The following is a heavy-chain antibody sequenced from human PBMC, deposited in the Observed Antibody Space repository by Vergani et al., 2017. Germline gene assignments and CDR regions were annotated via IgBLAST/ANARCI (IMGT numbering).Heavy chain of an antibody. CDR3: ARALPQYYYDMGYFDL. CDR2: IYYSGST. D-gene: IGHD3-22*01. Sequence: QVQLQESGPGLVKPSETLSLTCTVSGGSISSYYWSWIRQPPGKGLEWIGYIYYSGSTNYNPSLKSRVTISVDTSKNQFSLMLSSVTAADTAVYYCARALPQYYYDMGYFDLWGRGTLVTVSS. J-gene: IGHJ2*01. CDR1: GGSISSYY. V-gene: IGHV4-59*01.